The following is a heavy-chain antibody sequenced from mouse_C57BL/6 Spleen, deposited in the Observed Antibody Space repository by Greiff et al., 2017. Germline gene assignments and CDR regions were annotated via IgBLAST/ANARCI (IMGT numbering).Heavy chain of an antibody. Sequence: VQLQESGAELVKPGASVKISCKASGYAFSSYWMNWVKQRPGKGLEWLGQIYPGDGDTNYNGKFKGKATLTADKSTSTAYMQLSSLTSEDSAVYFCAKGVASDYAMDYWGQGTSVTVSS. CDR1: GYAFSSYW. J-gene: IGHJ4*01. CDR3: AKGVASDYAMDY. CDR2: IYPGDGDT. V-gene: IGHV1-80*01.